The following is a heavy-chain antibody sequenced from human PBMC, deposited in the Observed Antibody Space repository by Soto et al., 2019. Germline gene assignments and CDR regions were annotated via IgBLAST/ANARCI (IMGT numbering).Heavy chain of an antibody. D-gene: IGHD2-15*01. Sequence: ASDPVSYLASGYIFAAYSMHWVRQAPGQGLAWMGVVNPSGGSTQYAPKLQGRITMTRDTSTSTVYMDLSSRTAEDTDVYYCAREENCIDGICDSEDFQCWGQGTLVTVSS. V-gene: IGHV1-46*01. J-gene: IGHJ1*01. CDR2: VNPSGGST. CDR1: GYIFAAYS. CDR3: AREENCIDGICDSEDFQC.